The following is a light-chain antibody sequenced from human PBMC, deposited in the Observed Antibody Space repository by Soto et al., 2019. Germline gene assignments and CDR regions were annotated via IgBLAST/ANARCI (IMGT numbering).Light chain of an antibody. CDR1: QSVSSY. CDR3: QQRSNWPSIT. Sequence: EIVLTQSPANLSLSPGERATLSCMASQSVSSYLAWYQQKPGQAPRLLIYDASNSATGIPARFSGSGSGTDFTLTISSLEPEDFAVYYCQQRSNWPSITFGQGTRLEIK. CDR2: DAS. J-gene: IGKJ5*01. V-gene: IGKV3-11*01.